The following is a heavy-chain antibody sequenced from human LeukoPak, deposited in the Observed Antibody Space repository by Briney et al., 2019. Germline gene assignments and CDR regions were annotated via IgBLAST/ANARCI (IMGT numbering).Heavy chain of an antibody. D-gene: IGHD6-25*01. J-gene: IGHJ6*03. CDR1: GYTFTNYY. V-gene: IGHV1-46*01. Sequence: VASVKVSCTTSGYTFTNYYMHWVRQAPGQGLEWMGIINPPGGSTTYAQKFRDRVTMTRDMSTNTVYMELSSLRSEDTAVYYCARGSGGAYYMDVWGKGTTVTVSS. CDR3: ARGSGGAYYMDV. CDR2: INPPGGST.